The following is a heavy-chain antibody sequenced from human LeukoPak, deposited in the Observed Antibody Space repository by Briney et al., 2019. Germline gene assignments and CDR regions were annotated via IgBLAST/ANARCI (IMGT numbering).Heavy chain of an antibody. CDR2: TSNSGRTV. D-gene: IGHD3-10*02. V-gene: IGHV3-48*03. CDR3: ARDLCWGCFDD. CDR1: GFTFSSYE. J-gene: IGHJ4*02. Sequence: GGSLRLSCAASGFTFSSYEINWVRQAPGKGLEWISYTSNSGRTVYYGDSVKGRFTVSRDNSRNTLYLQMNSLRVDDTAVYYCARDLCWGCFDDWGQGNLVTVSS.